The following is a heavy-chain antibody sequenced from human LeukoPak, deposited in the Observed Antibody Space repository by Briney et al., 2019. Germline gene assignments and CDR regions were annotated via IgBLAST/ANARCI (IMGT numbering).Heavy chain of an antibody. V-gene: IGHV1-2*02. CDR2: INPNSGGT. J-gene: IGHJ4*02. D-gene: IGHD6-13*01. Sequence: ASVKVSCKASGYTFTDYYTHWVRQAPGQGLEWMGWINPNSGGTNYAQKFQGRVTMTRDTPISTAYMELSRLRSDDTAVFYCAREEVIAAAGPTLDYWGQGALVTVSS. CDR1: GYTFTDYY. CDR3: AREEVIAAAGPTLDY.